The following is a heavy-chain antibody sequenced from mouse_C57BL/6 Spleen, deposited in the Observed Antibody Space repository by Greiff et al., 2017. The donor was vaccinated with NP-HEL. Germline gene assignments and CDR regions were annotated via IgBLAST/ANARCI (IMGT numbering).Heavy chain of an antibody. CDR1: GYTFTSYW. V-gene: IGHV1-69*01. D-gene: IGHD2-4*01. CDR2: IDPSDSYT. J-gene: IGHJ3*01. Sequence: VQLQQPGAELVMPGASVKLSCKASGYTFTSYWMHWVKQRPGQGLEWIGEIDPSDSYTNYNQKFKGKSTLTVDKSSSTAYMQLSSLTSEDSAVYYCARHDYDYDGTWFAYWGQGTLVTVSA. CDR3: ARHDYDYDGTWFAY.